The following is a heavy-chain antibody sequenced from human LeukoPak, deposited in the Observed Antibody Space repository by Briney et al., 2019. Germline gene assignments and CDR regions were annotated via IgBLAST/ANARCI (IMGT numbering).Heavy chain of an antibody. V-gene: IGHV3-66*01. CDR2: IYSGDST. Sequence: GGSLRLSCAASGFTVSSNYMSWVRQAPGKGLEWVSVIYSGDSTYYADSVKGRFTISRDNSKNTLYLQMNSLRAEDTAVYYCARALLYAFDIWGQGTMVTVSS. CDR3: ARALLYAFDI. J-gene: IGHJ3*02. CDR1: GFTVSSNY.